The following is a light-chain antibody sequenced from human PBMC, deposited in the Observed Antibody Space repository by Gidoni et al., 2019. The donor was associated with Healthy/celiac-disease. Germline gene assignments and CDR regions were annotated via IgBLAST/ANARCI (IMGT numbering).Light chain of an antibody. CDR2: EVS. V-gene: IGLV2-8*01. CDR1: SSDVGGYNY. J-gene: IGLJ2*01. CDR3: SSYAGGNIWGVV. Sequence: QSALTQPPSASGSPGQSVTISCTGTSSDVGGYNYVSWYQQHPGKAPKLMIYEVSKRPSGVPDRFSGSKSGNTASLTVSGLQAEDEADYYCSSYAGGNIWGVVFGGGTKLTVL.